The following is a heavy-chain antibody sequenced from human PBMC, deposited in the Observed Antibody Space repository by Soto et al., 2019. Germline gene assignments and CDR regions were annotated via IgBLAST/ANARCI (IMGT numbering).Heavy chain of an antibody. V-gene: IGHV4-61*01. D-gene: IGHD1-26*01. Sequence: SETLSLTCTVSGGAVSSGTYYWSWIRQPPGKGLERIGHLYCTGSTNYNPSLKSRVTMSLDTSRNQFSLKLSSVTAADTAVYDRTRGPPSVQWFDPWGRGTLVTVSS. CDR2: LYCTGST. J-gene: IGHJ5*02. CDR1: GGAVSSGTYY. CDR3: TRGPPSVQWFDP.